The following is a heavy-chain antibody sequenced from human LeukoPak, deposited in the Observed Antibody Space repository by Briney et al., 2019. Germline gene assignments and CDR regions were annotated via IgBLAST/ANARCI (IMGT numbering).Heavy chain of an antibody. CDR2: INPNSGGT. CDR1: GYTFTDYH. V-gene: IGHV1-2*02. Sequence: ASVKVSCKASGYTFTDYHVHWVRQAPGQGLEWMGWINPNSGGTKYAQKFQGRVTMTRDTAINTAYMELSRLRSDDTAVYYCARVSRFYYDSSGDFDYWGQGSLVTVSS. CDR3: ARVSRFYYDSSGDFDY. D-gene: IGHD3-22*01. J-gene: IGHJ4*02.